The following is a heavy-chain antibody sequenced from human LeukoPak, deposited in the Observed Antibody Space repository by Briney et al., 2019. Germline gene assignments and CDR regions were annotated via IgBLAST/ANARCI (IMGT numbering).Heavy chain of an antibody. J-gene: IGHJ4*02. CDR3: ARDSTGSYFRLGY. V-gene: IGHV3-48*03. CDR2: ISTRGRSR. D-gene: IGHD1-26*01. Sequence: GGSLRLSCAVSGFTFSSYDMNWVRQAPGKGLEWVSYISTRGRSRSYADSVKGRFTISRDNAKNSLYLQMHSLRADDTAVYYCARDSTGSYFRLGYWGQGTLVTVSS. CDR1: GFTFSSYD.